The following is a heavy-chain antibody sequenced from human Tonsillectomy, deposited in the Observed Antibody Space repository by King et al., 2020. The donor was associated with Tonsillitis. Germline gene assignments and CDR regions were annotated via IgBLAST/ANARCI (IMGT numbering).Heavy chain of an antibody. CDR3: ASDPVPSYCGGDCYSHTSLLDY. J-gene: IGHJ4*02. V-gene: IGHV1-46*01. CDR1: GYTFTSYY. CDR2: INPSGGST. Sequence: QLVQSGAEVKKPGASVKVSCKASGYTFTSYYMHWVRQAPGQGLEWMGIINPSGGSTSYAQKFQGRVTMTRDTSTNTVSMEPSSLRSEDTAVYYCASDPVPSYCGGDCYSHTSLLDYWGQGTLVTVSS. D-gene: IGHD2-21*02.